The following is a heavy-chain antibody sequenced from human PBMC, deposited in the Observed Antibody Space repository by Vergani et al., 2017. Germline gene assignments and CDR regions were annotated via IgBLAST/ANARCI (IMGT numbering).Heavy chain of an antibody. CDR3: ARGGWYKYNWFDP. Sequence: QVQLVQSGAEVKKPGSSVKVSCKASGGTFSSYAISWVRQAPGQGLEWMGGIIPSFGTANYEQKFQGRVTISADEPTGTASMELSSLRSEDTAVYYCARGGWYKYNWFDPWGQGTLVTVSS. D-gene: IGHD6-19*01. CDR2: IIPSFGTA. CDR1: GGTFSSYA. V-gene: IGHV1-69*01. J-gene: IGHJ5*02.